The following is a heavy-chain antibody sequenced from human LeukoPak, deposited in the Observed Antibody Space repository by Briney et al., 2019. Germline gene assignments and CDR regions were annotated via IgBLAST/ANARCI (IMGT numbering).Heavy chain of an antibody. J-gene: IGHJ5*02. CDR1: GIVFSNTA. V-gene: IGHV3-23*01. CDR3: GKDGGQYSSGPEFDP. Sequence: GGSLRLSCAASGIVFSNTAMNWARQSPGRWLEWVSAISGGGERTFYADSVKCRFTISRDNSKNMVYLQMSSLRADDTAIYYCGKDGGQYSSGPEFDPRGQGALVTVSS. CDR2: ISGGGERT. D-gene: IGHD6-19*01.